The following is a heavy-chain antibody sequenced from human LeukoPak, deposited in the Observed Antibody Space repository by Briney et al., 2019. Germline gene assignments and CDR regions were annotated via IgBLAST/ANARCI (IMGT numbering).Heavy chain of an antibody. CDR2: IWYDGSNK. CDR1: GFTFSSYG. J-gene: IGHJ4*02. V-gene: IGHV3-33*06. CDR3: AKDAGYSSSWYTFSVGY. Sequence: GGSLRLSCAASGFTFSSYGMHWVRQAPGKGLEWVAVIWYDGSNKYYADSVKGRFTISRDNSKNTLYLQMNSLRAEDTAVYYCAKDAGYSSSWYTFSVGYWGRGTLVTVSA. D-gene: IGHD6-13*01.